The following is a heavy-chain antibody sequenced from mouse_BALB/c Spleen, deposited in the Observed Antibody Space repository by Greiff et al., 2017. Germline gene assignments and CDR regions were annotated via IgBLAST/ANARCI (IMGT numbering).Heavy chain of an antibody. Sequence: QVQLQQSGAELMKPGASVKISCKATGYTFSSYWVEWVKQRPGHGLEWIGEILPGSGSTNYNEKFKGKATFTADTSSNTAYMQLSSLTSEDSAVYYCARLDYYGSSYAMDYWGQGTSVTVSS. V-gene: IGHV1-9*01. J-gene: IGHJ4*01. D-gene: IGHD1-1*01. CDR2: ILPGSGST. CDR1: GYTFSSYW. CDR3: ARLDYYGSSYAMDY.